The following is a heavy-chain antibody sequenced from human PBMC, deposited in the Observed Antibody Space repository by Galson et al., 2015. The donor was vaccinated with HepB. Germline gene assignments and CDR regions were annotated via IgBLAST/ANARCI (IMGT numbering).Heavy chain of an antibody. V-gene: IGHV3-15*01. CDR1: GFTFSNAW. CDR3: TTRDYGDYFLLFDY. D-gene: IGHD4-17*01. J-gene: IGHJ4*02. Sequence: SLRLSCAASGFTFSNAWMSWVRQAPGKGLEWVGRIKSKTDGGTTDYAAPVKGRFTISRDDSKNTLYLQMNSLKTEDTAVYYCTTRDYGDYFLLFDYWGQGTLVTVSS. CDR2: IKSKTDGGTT.